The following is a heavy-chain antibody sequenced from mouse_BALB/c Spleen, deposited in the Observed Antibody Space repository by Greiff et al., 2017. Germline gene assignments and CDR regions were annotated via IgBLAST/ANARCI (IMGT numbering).Heavy chain of an antibody. CDR1: GFSLTSYG. V-gene: IGHV2-2*02. J-gene: IGHJ3*01. Sequence: QVQLQQSGPGLVQPSQSLSITCTVSGFSLTSYGVHWVRQSPGKGLEWLGVIWSGGSTDYNAAFISRLSISKDNSKSQVFFKMNSLQANDTAIYYCARGGYYDDPFAYWGQGTLVTVSA. CDR2: IWSGGST. CDR3: ARGGYYDDPFAY. D-gene: IGHD1-1*01.